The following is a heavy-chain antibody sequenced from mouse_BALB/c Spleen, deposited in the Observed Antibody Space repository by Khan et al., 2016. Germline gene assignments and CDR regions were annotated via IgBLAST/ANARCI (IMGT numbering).Heavy chain of an antibody. J-gene: IGHJ3*01. D-gene: IGHD2-4*01. CDR2: IDPANGNT. Sequence: VQLKQSGAELVKPGASVKLSCTASGFNIKDTYMHWVKQRPEQGLEWIGKIDPANGNTKYDPKFQGKATITADTSSNTAYLQLSSLTSEDTAVYYCARAYYDYWFAYWDQGTLVTVSA. CDR3: ARAYYDYWFAY. CDR1: GFNIKDTY. V-gene: IGHV14-3*02.